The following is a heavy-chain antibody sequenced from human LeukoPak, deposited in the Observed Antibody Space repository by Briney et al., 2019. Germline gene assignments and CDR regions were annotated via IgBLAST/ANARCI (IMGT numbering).Heavy chain of an antibody. CDR2: ISPYNGNT. Sequence: ASVKVSCKTSGYTFASYGVSWVRQAPGQGLEWMAWISPYNGNTNYAQKLQGRVTLTIDTSTSTAYMELSSLRSEDTAVYYCARGRRWLQLYFDYWGQGILVTVSS. CDR1: GYTFASYG. J-gene: IGHJ4*02. V-gene: IGHV1-18*01. CDR3: ARGRRWLQLYFDY. D-gene: IGHD5-24*01.